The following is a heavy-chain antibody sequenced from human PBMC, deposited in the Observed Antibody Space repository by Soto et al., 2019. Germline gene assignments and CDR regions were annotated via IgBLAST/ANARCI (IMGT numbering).Heavy chain of an antibody. J-gene: IGHJ6*02. V-gene: IGHV3-7*05. CDR3: ASYRVSYAMDV. CDR2: MNQNGSEK. CDR1: GFTFGNYW. Sequence: EVQLVESGGGLVQPGGSLRLSCTVSGFTFGNYWMTWVRQAPGKGLEWVANMNQNGSEKYYVDSVKGRFTISRDNAKNSLYLQMNRLSGEDTAVYYCASYRVSYAMDVWGQGTTVTVSS.